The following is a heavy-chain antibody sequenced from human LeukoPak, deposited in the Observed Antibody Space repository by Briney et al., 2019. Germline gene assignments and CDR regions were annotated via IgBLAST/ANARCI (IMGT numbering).Heavy chain of an antibody. J-gene: IGHJ6*02. CDR1: GFTFSSYW. V-gene: IGHV3-74*01. CDR3: ARDREIDYGDYGYYYYGMDV. CDR2: INSDGTTT. D-gene: IGHD4-17*01. Sequence: PGGSLRLSCAASGFTFSSYWMHWVRQAPGKGLVWVSRINSDGTTTNYADSAKGRFTISRDNSKNTLYLQMNSLRAEDTAVYYCARDREIDYGDYGYYYYGMDVWGQGTTVTVS.